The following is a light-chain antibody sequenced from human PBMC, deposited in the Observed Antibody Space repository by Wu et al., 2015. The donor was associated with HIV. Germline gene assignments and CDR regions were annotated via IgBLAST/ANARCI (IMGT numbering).Light chain of an antibody. CDR3: QQYSTSIT. CDR1: QTISNNY. V-gene: IGKV3-20*01. CDR2: GAS. Sequence: EIVLTQSPGTLSLSPGERVTLSCRASQTISNNYLAWYQQKPGQAPRVLIYGASSRATGIPDRFSGSGSGTDFTLTISRLEPEDFAVYFCQQYSTSITFGQGTRLEMK. J-gene: IGKJ5*01.